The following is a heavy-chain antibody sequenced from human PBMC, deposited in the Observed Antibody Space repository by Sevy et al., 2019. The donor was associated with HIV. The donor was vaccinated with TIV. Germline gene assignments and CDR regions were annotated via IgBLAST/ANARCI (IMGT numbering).Heavy chain of an antibody. CDR2: ISAYNGNT. D-gene: IGHD2-2*01. J-gene: IGHJ4*02. V-gene: IGHV1-18*04. Sequence: ASVKVSCKASGCTFTSYGISWVRQAPGQGLEWMGWISAYNGNTNYAQKLQGRVTMTTDTSTSTAYMELRSLRSDDTAVYYCARDGAVVPAATVDYWGQGTLVTVSS. CDR3: ARDGAVVPAATVDY. CDR1: GCTFTSYG.